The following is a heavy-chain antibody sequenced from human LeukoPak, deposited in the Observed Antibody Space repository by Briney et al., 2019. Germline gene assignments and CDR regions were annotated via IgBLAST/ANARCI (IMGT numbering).Heavy chain of an antibody. V-gene: IGHV3-7*01. CDR1: AFTFSNYW. Sequence: GGSLRLSCAASAFTFSNYWMSWVRQAPGKGLEWVANIKEDGSEINYVDSVKGRFTIYRDNAKNSLYLQMNSLRVDDTAVYYCARDRGYSTFDYWGQGTLGTVSS. J-gene: IGHJ4*02. CDR2: IKEDGSEI. D-gene: IGHD4-23*01. CDR3: ARDRGYSTFDY.